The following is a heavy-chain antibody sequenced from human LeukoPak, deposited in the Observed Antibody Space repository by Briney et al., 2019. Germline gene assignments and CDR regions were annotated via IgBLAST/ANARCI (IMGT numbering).Heavy chain of an antibody. Sequence: ASVKVSCKASGYTFTSYGISWVRQAPGQGLEWMGWISAYNGNTNYAQKLQGRVTMTTDTSTSTAYMELRSLRSDDTAVYYCARGGTMVRGVLRNWFDPWGQGTLVTVSS. D-gene: IGHD3-10*01. J-gene: IGHJ5*02. CDR3: ARGGTMVRGVLRNWFDP. CDR1: GYTFTSYG. CDR2: ISAYNGNT. V-gene: IGHV1-18*01.